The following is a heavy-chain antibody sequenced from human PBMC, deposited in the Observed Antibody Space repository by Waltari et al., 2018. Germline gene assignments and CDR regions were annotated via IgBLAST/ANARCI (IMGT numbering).Heavy chain of an antibody. V-gene: IGHV3-30*18. CDR3: AKDVEGELYYFDN. CDR1: RPASRSFA. D-gene: IGHD3-16*01. J-gene: IGHJ4*02. Sequence: VQLVTSRGGVVQPGRARIRSCPASRPASRSFAMHWVRRSPGKGLDWVAVVGFDGRNTFYAESVKGRFTISRDNAKNTLYLQMESLRAEDTAIYYCAKDVEGELYYFDNWGQGTLVTVSS. CDR2: VGFDGRNT.